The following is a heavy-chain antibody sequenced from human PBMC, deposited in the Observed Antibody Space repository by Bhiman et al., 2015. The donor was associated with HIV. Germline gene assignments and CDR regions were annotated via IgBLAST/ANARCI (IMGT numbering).Heavy chain of an antibody. CDR2: ISNTGSTI. V-gene: IGHV3-48*04. J-gene: IGHJ2*01. D-gene: IGHD6-6*01. Sequence: EVQLLESGGGLVQPGGSLRLSCAASGFTFSSYAMSWVRQAPEKGLEWVSYISNTGSTIYYSDSVKGRFTISRDNAKKSLYLQMNSLRAEDTAVYYCARAARELGDWYFDLWGRGTLVTVSS. CDR3: ARAARELGDWYFDL. CDR1: GFTFSSYA.